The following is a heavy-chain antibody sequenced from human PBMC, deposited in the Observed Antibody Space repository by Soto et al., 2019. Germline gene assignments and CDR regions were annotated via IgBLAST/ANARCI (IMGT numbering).Heavy chain of an antibody. CDR3: AKADGQQWRIPHLDN. J-gene: IGHJ4*02. CDR2: ISCCGGSA. Sequence: EVQLLESGGGVVQPGGSLRLSCVASGFNFKKFAMAWVRQAAGEGLEWVSGISCCGGSASYADSVKGRFSIARDDSKNTVSLQLNSLRVEDTAQYYCAKADGQQWRIPHLDNWGQGTLVIVS. CDR1: GFNFKKFA. D-gene: IGHD6-19*01. V-gene: IGHV3-23*01.